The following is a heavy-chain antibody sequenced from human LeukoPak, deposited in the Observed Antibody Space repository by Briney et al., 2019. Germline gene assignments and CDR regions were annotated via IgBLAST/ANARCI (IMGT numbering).Heavy chain of an antibody. V-gene: IGHV1-69*04. CDR2: IIPTLETA. CDR1: GGTFSSYA. D-gene: IGHD5-18*01. CDR3: ARVLSGSWLWF. J-gene: IGHJ4*02. Sequence: GASVKVSCKASGGTFSSYAITWVRQAPGQGLEWMGRIIPTLETANYAQKFQGRVTITADKSTSTAYMELSSLRPEDTAVYYCARVLSGSWLWFWGQGTLVTVSS.